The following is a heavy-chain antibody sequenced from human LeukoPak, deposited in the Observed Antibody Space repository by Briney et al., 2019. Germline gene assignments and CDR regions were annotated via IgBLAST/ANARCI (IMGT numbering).Heavy chain of an antibody. D-gene: IGHD1-26*01. J-gene: IGHJ4*02. CDR3: ARDSGEGGTFDY. Sequence: GGSLRLSCAASGFTFNTYGMSWVRHSPGKGLEWVSAISGSATGYMTNYADSVKGRFTISRDNDKNTLYLQMSSLRAEDTAVYYCARDSGEGGTFDYWGQGTLVSVSS. V-gene: IGHV3-23*01. CDR1: GFTFNTYG. CDR2: ISGSATGYMT.